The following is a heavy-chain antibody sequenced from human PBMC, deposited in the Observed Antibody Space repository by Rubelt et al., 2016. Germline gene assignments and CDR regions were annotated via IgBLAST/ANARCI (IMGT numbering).Heavy chain of an antibody. J-gene: IGHJ4*02. CDR2: INHSGST. V-gene: IGHV4-34*01. D-gene: IGHD3-16*02. Sequence: QVQLQQWGAGLLKPSETLSLTCAVYGGSFSGYYWNWIRQPPGKGLEWIGEINHSGSTNYNPSLKSRVTISVDTSKNQFSLRLSSGTAADSSVYYCARQVGYHAPFRYWGQGTLFTVSS. CDR3: ARQVGYHAPFRY. CDR1: GGSFSGYY.